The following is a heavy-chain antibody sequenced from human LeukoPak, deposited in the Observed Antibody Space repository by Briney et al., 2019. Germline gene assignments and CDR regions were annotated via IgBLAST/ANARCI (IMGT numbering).Heavy chain of an antibody. CDR2: INFNSGGT. Sequence: ASVKVSCKASGYTFSDYYINWVRQAPGQGLEWMGWINFNSGGTKFAQKFQGRVTMTRDTSISTAYMELSSLRSDDTAVYYCARDRCTNGVCYSDYWGQGTLVTVSS. CDR3: ARDRCTNGVCYSDY. J-gene: IGHJ4*02. V-gene: IGHV1-2*02. CDR1: GYTFSDYY. D-gene: IGHD2-8*01.